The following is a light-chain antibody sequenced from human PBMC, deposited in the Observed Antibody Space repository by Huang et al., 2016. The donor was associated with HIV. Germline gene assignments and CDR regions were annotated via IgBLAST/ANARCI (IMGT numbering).Light chain of an antibody. Sequence: EIVLTQSPATLPLSPGERATLSCRASQSVHSYLAWYQQKPVQAPRLLIDDASNRATGIPARFSGSGSGTDFTLTVSNLQSEDFAVYYCQQRSAWPLTFGGGTKVEI. J-gene: IGKJ4*01. CDR2: DAS. V-gene: IGKV3-11*01. CDR3: QQRSAWPLT. CDR1: QSVHSY.